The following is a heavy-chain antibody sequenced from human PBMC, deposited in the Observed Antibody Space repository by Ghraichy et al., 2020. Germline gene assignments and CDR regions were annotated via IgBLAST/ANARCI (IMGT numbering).Heavy chain of an antibody. CDR3: ARVGGQDAFAI. CDR1: GGSISSYY. CDR2: IYYSGST. V-gene: IGHV4-59*01. Sequence: SQTLSLTCTVSGGSISSYYWSWIRQPPGKGLECIGYIYYSGSTNYNPPLKSRVTISVDTSKNQFALKLSSVPAADTAVYYCARVGGQDAFAIWGQGTMVTVSS. D-gene: IGHD1-26*01. J-gene: IGHJ3*02.